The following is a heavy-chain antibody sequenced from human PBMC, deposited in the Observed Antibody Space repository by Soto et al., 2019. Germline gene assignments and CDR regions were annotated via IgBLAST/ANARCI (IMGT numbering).Heavy chain of an antibody. Sequence: EVQLLESGGGLVQPGGSLRLSCAASGFTFSSYALSWVRQAPGKGLEWVSAISGSGGNTYYADSVKGRFTISRDNSKNKVYLQVNSLRAEDTAVYYCAGYSSSSVAYYYSGMDVWGQGTTVTVSS. V-gene: IGHV3-23*01. CDR3: AGYSSSSVAYYYSGMDV. CDR1: GFTFSSYA. J-gene: IGHJ6*02. D-gene: IGHD6-6*01. CDR2: ISGSGGNT.